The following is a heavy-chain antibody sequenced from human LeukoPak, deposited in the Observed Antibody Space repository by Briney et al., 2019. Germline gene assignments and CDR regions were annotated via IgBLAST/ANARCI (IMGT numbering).Heavy chain of an antibody. CDR1: GFTFSSYS. J-gene: IGHJ5*02. CDR3: ARDLGQYYDTSDNWFDP. CDR2: ISSSSSYI. D-gene: IGHD3-22*01. V-gene: IGHV3-21*01. Sequence: GGSLRLSCAASGFTFSSYSMNWVRQAPGKGLEWVSFISSSSSYIYYADSMKGRFTISRDNAKNSLYLQMNSLRAEDTAVYYCARDLGQYYDTSDNWFDPWGQGTLVTVSS.